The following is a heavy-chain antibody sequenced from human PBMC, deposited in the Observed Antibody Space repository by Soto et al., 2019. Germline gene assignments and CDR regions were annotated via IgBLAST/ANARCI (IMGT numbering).Heavy chain of an antibody. V-gene: IGHV4-38-2*02. CDR2: IYHSGST. D-gene: IGHD4-4*01. CDR1: GYSISSGYY. J-gene: IGHJ4*02. Sequence: PSETLSLTCAVSGYSISSGYYWGWIRQPPGKGLEWIGSIYHSGSTYYNPSLKSRVTISVDTSKNQFSLKLSSVTAADTAVYYCAREGRVTPEEDSSEIDYWGQGTLVTVSS. CDR3: AREGRVTPEEDSSEIDY.